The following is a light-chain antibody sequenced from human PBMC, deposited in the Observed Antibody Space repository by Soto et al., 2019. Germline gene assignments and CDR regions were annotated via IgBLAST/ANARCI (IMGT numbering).Light chain of an antibody. V-gene: IGKV1-5*01. CDR1: QSISSW. CDR2: DAA. CDR3: QQYNSYSWT. J-gene: IGKJ1*01. Sequence: DIQMTQSPSTLSASVGARVTMTCRASQSISSWLAWYQQKPGKAPKLLIYDAASLESGVPSKFSGSGSGTEFTLTISILQPDDFATYYCQQYNSYSWTFGPGTKVDIK.